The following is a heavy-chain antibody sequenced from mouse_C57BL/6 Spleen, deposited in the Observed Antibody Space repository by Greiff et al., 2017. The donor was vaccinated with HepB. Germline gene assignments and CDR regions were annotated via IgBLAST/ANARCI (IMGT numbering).Heavy chain of an antibody. J-gene: IGHJ4*01. V-gene: IGHV1-26*01. CDR1: GYTFTDYY. Sequence: VQLKHSGPELVKPGASVKISCKASGYTFTDYYMNWVKQSHGKSLEWIGDINPNNGGTSYNQKFKGKATLTVDKSSSTAYMELRSLTSEDSAVYYCARPSNAMDYWGQGTSVTVSS. CDR3: ARPSNAMDY. CDR2: INPNNGGT.